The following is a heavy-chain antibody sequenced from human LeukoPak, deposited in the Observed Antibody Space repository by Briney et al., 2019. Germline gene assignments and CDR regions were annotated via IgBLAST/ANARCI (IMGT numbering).Heavy chain of an antibody. CDR1: GYTFTGYY. CDR2: INPNSGGT. J-gene: IGHJ3*02. D-gene: IGHD1-26*01. CDR3: ARASGRYSDAFDI. V-gene: IGHV1-2*02. Sequence: GSVKVSRKASGYTFTGYYMHWVRQAPGQGLEWMGWINPNSGGTNYAQNFQGRVTMTRDTSISTAYMELSRLRSDDTALYYCARASGRYSDAFDIWGQGTMVTVSS.